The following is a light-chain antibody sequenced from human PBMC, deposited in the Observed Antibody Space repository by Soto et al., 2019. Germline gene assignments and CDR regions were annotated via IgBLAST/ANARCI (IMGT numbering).Light chain of an antibody. CDR2: DAS. J-gene: IGKJ2*01. V-gene: IGKV1-5*01. Sequence: DIQMTQSPSTLSASVGDRVTITCRASQSISSWLAWYQQKPGKAPKLLIHDASSLESGVPSRFSGSGSGTEFTLTISSLQPDDFATYYCHQYNSYSNTFGQGTKLEIK. CDR3: HQYNSYSNT. CDR1: QSISSW.